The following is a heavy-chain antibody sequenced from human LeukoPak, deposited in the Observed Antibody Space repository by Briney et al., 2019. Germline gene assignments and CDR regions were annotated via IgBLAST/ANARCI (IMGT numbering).Heavy chain of an antibody. Sequence: GASVKVSCKASGYTFTGYYMHWVRQAPGQGLEWMGWINPNSGGTNYAQKFQGRVTMTRDTSISTAYMELSRLRSDDTAVYYRARGTEREAIVVVTAISYDYWGQGTLVTVSS. V-gene: IGHV1-2*02. J-gene: IGHJ4*02. D-gene: IGHD2-21*02. CDR3: ARGTEREAIVVVTAISYDY. CDR1: GYTFTGYY. CDR2: INPNSGGT.